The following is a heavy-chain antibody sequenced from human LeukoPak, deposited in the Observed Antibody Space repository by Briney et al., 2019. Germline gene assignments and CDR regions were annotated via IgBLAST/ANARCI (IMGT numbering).Heavy chain of an antibody. CDR3: ARDPSQDDY. Sequence: GGSLRLSCAASGFTFSSYAMHWVRQGPGKGLEWVAVISYDGSTKYYADSVKGRFTISRDNSKNTLYLQMSSLRAEDTAVYYCARDPSQDDYWGQGTLVTVSS. CDR1: GFTFSSYA. CDR2: ISYDGSTK. J-gene: IGHJ4*02. V-gene: IGHV3-30-3*01.